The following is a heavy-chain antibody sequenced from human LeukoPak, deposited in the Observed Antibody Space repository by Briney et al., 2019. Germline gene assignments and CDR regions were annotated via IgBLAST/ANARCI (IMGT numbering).Heavy chain of an antibody. J-gene: IGHJ4*02. D-gene: IGHD5-18*01. CDR1: GGSISSYY. V-gene: IGHV4-59*01. CDR3: ARGYSYGSYYFDY. Sequence: SETLSLTCTVSGGSISSYYWSWIRQPPGKGLEWIGYIYYSGNTNNNPSLKSRVTISVDTSKNQFSLKLSSVTAADTAIYYCARGYSYGSYYFDYWGQGTLVTVSS. CDR2: IYYSGNT.